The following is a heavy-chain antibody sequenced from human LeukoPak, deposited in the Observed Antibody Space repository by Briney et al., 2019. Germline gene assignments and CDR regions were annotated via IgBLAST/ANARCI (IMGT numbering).Heavy chain of an antibody. J-gene: IGHJ4*02. CDR1: GGSISSSY. D-gene: IGHD3-22*01. Sequence: SETLSLTCTVSGGSISSSYWSWIRQPPGKGLEWITCAYYSGSTDYNPSLKSRVTMSVDMSKNQFSLNLSSVTAADTAVYYCARGPYDSSGYYYEQYFDYWGQGTLVTVSS. CDR3: ARGPYDSSGYYYEQYFDY. V-gene: IGHV4-59*12. CDR2: AYYSGST.